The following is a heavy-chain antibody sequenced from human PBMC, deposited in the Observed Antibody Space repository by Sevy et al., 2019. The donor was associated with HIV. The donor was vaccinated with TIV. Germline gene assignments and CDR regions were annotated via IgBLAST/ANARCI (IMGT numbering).Heavy chain of an antibody. CDR3: AKGDTSFYGMDV. CDR2: ISGSGGST. J-gene: IGHJ6*02. Sequence: GESLKISCVASGFTFGTYTMNWVRQAPGKGLEWVSAISGSGGSTYYTDSVKGRFTISRDNSKTTLYLQMNSLRAEDTAVYYCAKGDTSFYGMDVWGQGTTVTVSS. D-gene: IGHD5-18*01. CDR1: GFTFGTYT. V-gene: IGHV3-23*01.